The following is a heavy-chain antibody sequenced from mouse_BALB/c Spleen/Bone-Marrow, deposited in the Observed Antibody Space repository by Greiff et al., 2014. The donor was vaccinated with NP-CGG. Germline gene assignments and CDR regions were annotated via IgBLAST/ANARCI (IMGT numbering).Heavy chain of an antibody. Sequence: VQRVESGPDLVAPSQSLSITCTVSGFSLTSYGVHWVRQPPGKGLEWLEVIWSDGSTTYNSALKSRLSISKDNSKSQVFLKMNSLQTDDTAMYYCARHDNDGSYPAYWGQGTLVTVSA. CDR1: GFSLTSYG. D-gene: IGHD2-3*01. J-gene: IGHJ3*01. CDR2: IWSDGST. CDR3: ARHDNDGSYPAY. V-gene: IGHV2-6-2*01.